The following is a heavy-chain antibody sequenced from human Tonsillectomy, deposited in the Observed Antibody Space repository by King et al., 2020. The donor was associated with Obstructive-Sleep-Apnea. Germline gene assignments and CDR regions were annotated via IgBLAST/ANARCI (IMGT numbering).Heavy chain of an antibody. D-gene: IGHD1-26*01. Sequence: EGQLVQSGGGLVQPGGSLRLSCAASGFTFSSYWMHWVRQAPGKGLAWVSQIDSAGITSYADAVKGRFTISRDNARNTLYLQMESLRAEDTAVYYCVTFIVEDSWGQGTLVTVSS. CDR1: GFTFSSYW. V-gene: IGHV3-74*01. J-gene: IGHJ4*02. CDR2: IDSAGIT. CDR3: VTFIVEDS.